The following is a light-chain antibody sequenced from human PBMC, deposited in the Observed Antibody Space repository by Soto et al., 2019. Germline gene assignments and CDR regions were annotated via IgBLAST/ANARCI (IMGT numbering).Light chain of an antibody. CDR2: GAS. CDR3: QQYNNWLT. V-gene: IGKV3-15*01. CDR1: QTVSSD. Sequence: EIVMTQSPGTLSVSPGERATLSCRASQTVSSDLAWYQQKRGKAPRLLIYGASTRATGVPARFSGSGSGTEFSLTISRLQSEDFADYYCQQYNNWLTFGGGTKVEF. J-gene: IGKJ4*01.